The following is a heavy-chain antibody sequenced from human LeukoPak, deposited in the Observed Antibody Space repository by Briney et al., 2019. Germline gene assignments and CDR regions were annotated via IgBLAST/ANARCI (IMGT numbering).Heavy chain of an antibody. J-gene: IGHJ4*02. CDR1: GFTFSSYS. CDR2: ISSSSSYI. D-gene: IGHD2-2*01. V-gene: IGHV3-21*01. Sequence: GGSLRLSCAASGFTFSSYSINWVRQAPGKGLEWVSSISSSSSYIYYADSVKGRFTISRDNAKNSLYLQMNSLRAEDTAVYYCARGGRRDLGYCSSTSCYAQYYFDYWGQGTLVTVSS. CDR3: ARGGRRDLGYCSSTSCYAQYYFDY.